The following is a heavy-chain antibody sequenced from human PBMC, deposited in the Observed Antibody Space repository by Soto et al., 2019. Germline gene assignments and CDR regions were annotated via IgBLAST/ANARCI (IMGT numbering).Heavy chain of an antibody. CDR2: ITSSSDTI. J-gene: IGHJ6*02. V-gene: IGHV3-48*02. D-gene: IGHD3-22*01. Sequence: PGGSLRLSCAASGFTFSSFHMNWVRQAPGRGLEWVAYITSSSDTIYYSDSVKGRFTISRDNGKNSLFLQMNSLRDEDTAVYYCARVVVVIPPGYYYAMDVSGQGTTVTVSS. CDR3: ARVVVVIPPGYYYAMDV. CDR1: GFTFSSFH.